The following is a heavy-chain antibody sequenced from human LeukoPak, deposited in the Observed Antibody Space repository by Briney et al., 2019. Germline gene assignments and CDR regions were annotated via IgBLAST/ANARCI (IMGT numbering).Heavy chain of an antibody. CDR2: INHSGST. Sequence: SETLSLTCAVYGGSFSGYYWSWIRQPPGKGLEWIGEINHSGSTNYNPSLKSRVTISVDTSKNQFSLKLSSVTAADTAVYYCAKLSSRYSYGSEFDYWGQGTLVTVSS. J-gene: IGHJ4*02. CDR1: GGSFSGYY. CDR3: AKLSSRYSYGSEFDY. D-gene: IGHD5-18*01. V-gene: IGHV4-34*01.